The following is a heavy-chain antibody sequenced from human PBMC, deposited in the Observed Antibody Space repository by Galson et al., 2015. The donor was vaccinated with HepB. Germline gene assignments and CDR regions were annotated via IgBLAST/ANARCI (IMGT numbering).Heavy chain of an antibody. J-gene: IGHJ6*02. CDR1: GGSISNRNYY. Sequence: TLSLTCTVSGGSISNRNYYWDWIRQPPGKGLEWIGKIFYSGTTYYVPSLKSRVTMSLDTSKNQFSLKLRSATAADTAVYFCAREDTSMAPSYYFYYGLDVWGQGTTVTV. V-gene: IGHV4-39*07. CDR2: IFYSGTT. CDR3: AREDTSMAPSYYFYYGLDV. D-gene: IGHD5-18*01.